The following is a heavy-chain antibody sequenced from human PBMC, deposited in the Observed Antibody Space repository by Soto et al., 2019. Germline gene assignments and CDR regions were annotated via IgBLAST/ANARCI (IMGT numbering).Heavy chain of an antibody. Sequence: PSETLSLTCTVSGGSISSYYWSWIRQPPGKGLEWIGYIYYSGSTNYNPSLKSRVTISVDTSKNQFSLKLSSVTAADTAVYYCARQAPANWFDPWGQGTLVTVSS. J-gene: IGHJ5*02. CDR2: IYYSGST. D-gene: IGHD2-2*01. V-gene: IGHV4-59*08. CDR1: GGSISSYY. CDR3: ARQAPANWFDP.